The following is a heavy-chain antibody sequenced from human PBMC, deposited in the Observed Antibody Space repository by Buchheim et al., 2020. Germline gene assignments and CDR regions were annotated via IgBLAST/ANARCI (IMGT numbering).Heavy chain of an antibody. CDR3: AREYSSGWYPLVESHYYYMDV. CDR2: MNPNSGNT. Sequence: QVQLVQSGAEVKKPGASVKVSCKASGYTFTSYDINWVRQATGQGLEWMGWMNPNSGNTGYAQKFQGRVTMTRNTSISTAYMELSSLRSEDTAVYYCAREYSSGWYPLVESHYYYMDVWGKGTT. V-gene: IGHV1-8*01. D-gene: IGHD6-19*01. J-gene: IGHJ6*03. CDR1: GYTFTSYD.